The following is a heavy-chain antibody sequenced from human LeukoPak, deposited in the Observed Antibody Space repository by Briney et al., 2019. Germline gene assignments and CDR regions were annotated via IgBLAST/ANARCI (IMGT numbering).Heavy chain of an antibody. Sequence: SETLSLTCTVSGDSINDNNYYWGWIRQPPGEGLEWIGNIYYNGRTYYSPSLKSRGTISVDTSNNQFSLKLNSVTAADTAVYYCARITDRTIFGEIMHGFDVWGQGTPVTVSS. D-gene: IGHD3-3*01. V-gene: IGHV4-39*01. J-gene: IGHJ3*01. CDR2: IYYNGRT. CDR1: GDSINDNNYY. CDR3: ARITDRTIFGEIMHGFDV.